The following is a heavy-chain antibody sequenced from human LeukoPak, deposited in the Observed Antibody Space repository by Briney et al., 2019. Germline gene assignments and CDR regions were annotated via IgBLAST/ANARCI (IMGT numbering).Heavy chain of an antibody. J-gene: IGHJ4*02. Sequence: GGSLRLSCAASGFTFSSYAMHWVRQAPGKGLGWVAVISYDGSNKYYADSVKGRFTISRDNSRNTLYLQMNSLRAEDTAVYYCARGRGEQWLAHFDYWGQGTLVTVSS. D-gene: IGHD6-19*01. V-gene: IGHV3-30*04. CDR2: ISYDGSNK. CDR1: GFTFSSYA. CDR3: ARGRGEQWLAHFDY.